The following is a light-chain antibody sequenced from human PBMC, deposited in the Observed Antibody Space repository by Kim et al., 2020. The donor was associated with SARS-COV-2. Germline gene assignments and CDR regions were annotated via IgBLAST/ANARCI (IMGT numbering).Light chain of an antibody. CDR3: CSYAGSYTFVYV. V-gene: IGLV2-11*01. J-gene: IGLJ1*01. Sequence: VTIPCTGTSRDVGGYNYVSWYQQHPGKAPKLMIYDVSKRPSGVPDRFSGSKSGNTASLTISGLQAEDEADYYCCSYAGSYTFVYVFGTGTKVTVL. CDR1: SRDVGGYNY. CDR2: DVS.